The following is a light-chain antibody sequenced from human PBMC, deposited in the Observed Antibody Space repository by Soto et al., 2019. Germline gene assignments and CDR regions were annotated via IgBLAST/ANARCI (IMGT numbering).Light chain of an antibody. CDR3: QNWGTGIHVV. CDR1: SGHSSYA. V-gene: IGLV4-69*01. J-gene: IGLJ2*01. Sequence: QLVLTQSPSASASLGASVKLTCTLSSGHSSYAIAWHQQQPEKGPRYLMKLNSDGSHSKGDGIPDRFSGASSGAERDLNISSVQSEDEADYHCQNWGTGIHVVFGGGTKLTVL. CDR2: LNSDGSH.